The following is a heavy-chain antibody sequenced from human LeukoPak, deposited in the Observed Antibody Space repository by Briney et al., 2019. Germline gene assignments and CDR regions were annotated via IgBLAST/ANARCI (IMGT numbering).Heavy chain of an antibody. CDR1: GFTVSSNY. CDR3: AKGGFCSAGSCYGGFDP. D-gene: IGHD2-15*01. Sequence: GGSLRLSCAASGFTVSSNYMSWVRQAPGKGLEWGSAISGSGGSTWYADSVKGRFTISRDNSKNTLYMQMNSLRVEDTAVYYCAKGGFCSAGSCYGGFDPWGQGTLVTVSS. CDR2: ISGSGGST. J-gene: IGHJ5*02. V-gene: IGHV3-23*01.